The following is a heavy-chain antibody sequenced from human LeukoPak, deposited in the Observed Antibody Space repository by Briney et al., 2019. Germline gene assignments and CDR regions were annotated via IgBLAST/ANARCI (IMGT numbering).Heavy chain of an antibody. V-gene: IGHV3-30*02. CDR2: IRYDEKN. Sequence: GGSLRLSCAASGFTFSSYWMSWVRQAPGKGLDWVAFIRYDEKNYYADSVKGRFTISRDNSKNTLYLQMSSLRVEDTAIYYCAKERYCSGGNCYPDDNWGQGTLVTVSS. CDR3: AKERYCSGGNCYPDDN. CDR1: GFTFSSYW. J-gene: IGHJ4*02. D-gene: IGHD2-15*01.